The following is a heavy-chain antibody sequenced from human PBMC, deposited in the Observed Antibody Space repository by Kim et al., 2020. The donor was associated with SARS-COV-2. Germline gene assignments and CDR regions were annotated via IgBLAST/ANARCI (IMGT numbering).Heavy chain of an antibody. Sequence: TLSLTCTVSGGSINSFYWSWIRQPPGKGLEWLGYVYYSGTTNYNPSLKSRVTISVDPSKNQFSLKLSSVSGADTAVYYCARGGWSLDYWGQGILVTVSS. CDR3: ARGGWSLDY. CDR2: VYYSGTT. CDR1: GGSINSFY. J-gene: IGHJ4*02. V-gene: IGHV4-59*01. D-gene: IGHD1-26*01.